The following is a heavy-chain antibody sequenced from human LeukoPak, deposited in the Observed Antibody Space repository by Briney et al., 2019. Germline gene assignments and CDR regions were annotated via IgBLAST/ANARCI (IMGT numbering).Heavy chain of an antibody. CDR3: ANRGYSYGYYFDY. J-gene: IGHJ4*02. CDR2: LSGTGGST. CDR1: GFTFSNYA. Sequence: GGSLRLSCAASGFTFSNYAMSWVRQAPGKGLEWVSTLSGTGGSTYYADSVKGRFTISRDNSKNTLYLQVSSLRAEDTAVYYCANRGYSYGYYFDYWGQGTLVTVSS. D-gene: IGHD5-18*01. V-gene: IGHV3-23*01.